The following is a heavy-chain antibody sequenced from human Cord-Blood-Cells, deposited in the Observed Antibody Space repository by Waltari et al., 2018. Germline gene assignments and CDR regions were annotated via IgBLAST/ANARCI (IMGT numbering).Heavy chain of an antibody. D-gene: IGHD6-13*01. Sequence: EVQLLESGGGLVQPGGPLRLSCAASGFTFSGYPLSWVRQAPGEGLGWVSAISGSGGRTYYADSVKGRFTISRDNSKNTLYLQMNSLRAEDTAVYYCAKEVGATSSSWTDYWGQGTLVTVSS. CDR3: AKEVGATSSSWTDY. J-gene: IGHJ4*02. CDR1: GFTFSGYP. V-gene: IGHV3-23*01. CDR2: ISGSGGRT.